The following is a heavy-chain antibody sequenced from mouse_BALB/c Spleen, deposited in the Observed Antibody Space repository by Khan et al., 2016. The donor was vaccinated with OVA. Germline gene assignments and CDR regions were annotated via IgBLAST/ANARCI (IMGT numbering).Heavy chain of an antibody. CDR1: GYTFTTYW. CDR2: INPTSGFT. CDR3: ARDRIDY. V-gene: IGHV1-7*01. J-gene: IGHJ2*01. Sequence: VQLKQSGAELAKPGASVKMSCKASGYTFTTYWMHWVKQRPGQGLEWIGYINPTSGFTDYNQKFKDKATLTADKSSSTAYMQLSSLTSDDSAVYYWARDRIDYGGQGTTLTVSS.